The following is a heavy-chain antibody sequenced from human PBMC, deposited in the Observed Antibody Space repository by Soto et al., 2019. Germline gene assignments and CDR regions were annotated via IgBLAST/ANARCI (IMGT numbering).Heavy chain of an antibody. D-gene: IGHD1-1*01. J-gene: IGHJ4*02. CDR2: IYHSGST. CDR3: ARIKGGATGNFDY. Sequence: WTWIRQHPGKGLDWIGYIYHSGSTYYNPSLKSRVTMSVDTSKNQFSLRLSSVTAADTAVYYCARIKGGATGNFDYWGQGTLVTVSS. V-gene: IGHV4-31*02.